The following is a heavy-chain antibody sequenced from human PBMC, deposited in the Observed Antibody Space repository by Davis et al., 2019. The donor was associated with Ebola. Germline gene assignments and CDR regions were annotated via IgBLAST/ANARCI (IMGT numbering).Heavy chain of an antibody. V-gene: IGHV3-15*01. CDR2: IKSKTDGGTT. D-gene: IGHD4-17*01. J-gene: IGHJ2*01. CDR1: GFTFSSYW. CDR3: TTPSTVTTMYFDL. Sequence: GESLKISCAASGFTFSSYWMSWVRQAPGKGLEWVGRIKSKTDGGTTDYAAPVKGRFAMSRDDSKNTLYLQMNSLKIDDTAVYYCTTPSTVTTMYFDLWGRGALVTVSS.